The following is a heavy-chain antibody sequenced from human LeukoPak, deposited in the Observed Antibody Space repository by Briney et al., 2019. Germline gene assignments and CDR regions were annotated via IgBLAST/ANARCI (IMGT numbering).Heavy chain of an antibody. D-gene: IGHD3-3*01. Sequence: GGSLRLSCAASGFTFSSYGMHWVRQAPGKGLEWVAVISYDGSNKYYADSVKGRFTISRDNSKNTLYLQMNSLRAEDTAVYYCVKGGPIFGVVIIPLFDYWGQGTLATVSS. CDR2: ISYDGSNK. V-gene: IGHV3-30*18. CDR3: VKGGPIFGVVIIPLFDY. J-gene: IGHJ4*02. CDR1: GFTFSSYG.